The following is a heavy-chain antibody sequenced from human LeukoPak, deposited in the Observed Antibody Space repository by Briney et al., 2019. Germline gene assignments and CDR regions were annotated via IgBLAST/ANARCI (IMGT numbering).Heavy chain of an antibody. D-gene: IGHD3-22*01. CDR3: ASVSPYYDSSGSLDY. CDR1: GYTLTSYG. Sequence: GASVKVSCKASGYTLTSYGISWVRQAPGQGLEWMGRIIPILGIANYAQKFQGRVTITADKSTSTAYMELSSLRSEDTAVYYCASVSPYYDSSGSLDYWGQGTLVTVSS. CDR2: IIPILGIA. J-gene: IGHJ4*02. V-gene: IGHV1-69*04.